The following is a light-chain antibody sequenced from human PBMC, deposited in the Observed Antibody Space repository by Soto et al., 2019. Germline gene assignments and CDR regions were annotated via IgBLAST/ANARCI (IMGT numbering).Light chain of an antibody. CDR3: LLSYSGTNWV. CDR2: DTA. CDR1: SGAVTRGHF. V-gene: IGLV7-46*01. J-gene: IGLJ3*02. Sequence: QAVVTQEPSLTVSAGGTVTLTCGSSSGAVTRGHFPYWFQQKPGQAPMTLIYDTASKHSWTPARFSGSLLGGKAALTLAGAQTDDEADYYCLLSYSGTNWVFGGGTKLTVL.